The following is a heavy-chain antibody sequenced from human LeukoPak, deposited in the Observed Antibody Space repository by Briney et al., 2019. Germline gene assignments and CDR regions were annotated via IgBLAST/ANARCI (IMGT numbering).Heavy chain of an antibody. V-gene: IGHV1-2*04. D-gene: IGHD2-2*01. CDR1: GYTFTGYY. Sequence: ASVKVSCKASGYTFTGYYMHWVRQAPGRGLEWMGWINPNSGGTNYAQKFQGWVTMTRDTSISTAYMELSRLRSDDTAVYYCARDSRRADIVVVPAAMFYFDYWGQGTLVTVSS. CDR3: ARDSRRADIVVVPAAMFYFDY. CDR2: INPNSGGT. J-gene: IGHJ4*02.